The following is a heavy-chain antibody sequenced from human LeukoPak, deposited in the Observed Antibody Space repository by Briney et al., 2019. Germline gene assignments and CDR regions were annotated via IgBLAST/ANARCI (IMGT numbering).Heavy chain of an antibody. CDR2: IIPILGIA. CDR1: GGTFSSYA. CDR3: ARQSYYGSGSYSYYGY. Sequence: GASVKVSCKASGGTFSSYAISWVRQAPGQGLEWMGRIIPILGIANYAQKFQGRVTITADKSTSTVYMELSSLRSEDTAVYYCARQSYYGSGSYSYYGYWGQGTLVTVSS. V-gene: IGHV1-69*04. J-gene: IGHJ4*02. D-gene: IGHD3-10*01.